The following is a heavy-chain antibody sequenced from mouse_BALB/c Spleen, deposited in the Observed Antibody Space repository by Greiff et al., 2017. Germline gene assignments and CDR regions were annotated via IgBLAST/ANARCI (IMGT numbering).Heavy chain of an antibody. Sequence: VKLQESGAELVRPGTSVKVSCKASGYAFTNYLIEWVKQRPGQGLEWIGVINPGSGGTNYNEKFKGKATLTADKSSSTAYMQLSSLTSDDSAVYCCARLTTARMDYWGQGTSVTVSS. CDR2: INPGSGGT. J-gene: IGHJ4*01. CDR1: GYAFTNYL. CDR3: ARLTTARMDY. D-gene: IGHD1-2*01. V-gene: IGHV1-54*03.